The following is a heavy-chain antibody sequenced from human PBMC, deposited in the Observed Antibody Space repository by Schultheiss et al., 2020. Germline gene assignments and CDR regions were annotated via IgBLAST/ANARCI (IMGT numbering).Heavy chain of an antibody. Sequence: GGSLRLSCAASGFTFSSYAMSWVRQAPGKGLVWVSRINSDKSSTSSADSVKGRFTISRDNSKNTLYLQMNSLKTEDTAVYYCTTSLGVYYYYGMDVWGQGTTVTVSS. CDR2: INSDKSST. CDR3: TTSLGVYYYYGMDV. V-gene: IGHV3-74*01. J-gene: IGHJ6*02. D-gene: IGHD1-14*01. CDR1: GFTFSSYA.